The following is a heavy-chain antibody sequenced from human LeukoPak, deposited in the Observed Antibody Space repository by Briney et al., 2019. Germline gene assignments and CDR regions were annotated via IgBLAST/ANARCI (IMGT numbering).Heavy chain of an antibody. D-gene: IGHD2-2*01. Sequence: GGSLRLSCAASGFTFSSYAMSWVRQAPGKGLEWVSAISGSGGSTYYADSVKGRLTISRDNSKNTLYLQMNSLRAEDTAVYYCAKDRGNIVVVPAAPLDYWGQGTLVTVSS. CDR2: ISGSGGST. CDR3: AKDRGNIVVVPAAPLDY. CDR1: GFTFSSYA. V-gene: IGHV3-23*01. J-gene: IGHJ4*02.